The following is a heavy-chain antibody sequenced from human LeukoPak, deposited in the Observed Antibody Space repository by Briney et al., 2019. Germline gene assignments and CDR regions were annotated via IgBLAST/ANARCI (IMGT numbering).Heavy chain of an antibody. CDR1: GGSISSYY. V-gene: IGHV4-4*09. J-gene: IGHJ6*03. Sequence: SETLSLTCTVSGGSISSYYWSWIRQPPGKVLEWIGYIYTSGSTNYHPSLKSRVTISVDTSKNQFSLKLSSVTAADTAVYYCASADSSSADPYYYYYMDVWGKGTTVTVSS. CDR3: ASADSSSADPYYYYYMDV. D-gene: IGHD6-6*01. CDR2: IYTSGST.